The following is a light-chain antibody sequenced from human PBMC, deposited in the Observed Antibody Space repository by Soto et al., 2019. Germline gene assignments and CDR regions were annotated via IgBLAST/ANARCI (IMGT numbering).Light chain of an antibody. V-gene: IGKV3-20*01. CDR2: GAS. CDR1: QSVGSSY. J-gene: IGKJ1*01. CDR3: QQIDSPPWT. Sequence: EIVLTQSPGTLYLSPGERASLSCRASQSVGSSYLAWYQQNPGRAPRLLIYGASRRATGIPDRFSGSGSGTDFTLTISRLEPEDFAMYYCQQIDSPPWTFGQGTKVEIK.